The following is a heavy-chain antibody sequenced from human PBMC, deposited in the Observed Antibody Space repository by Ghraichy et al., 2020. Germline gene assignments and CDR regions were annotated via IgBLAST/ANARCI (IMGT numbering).Heavy chain of an antibody. CDR1: GFTFSSYW. CDR3: ARAGASGVVVAAAYDY. Sequence: GESLNISCAASGFTFSSYWMSWVRQAPGKGLEWVANIKQDGSEKYYVDSVKGRFTISRDNAKNSLYLQMNSLRAEDTAVYYCARAGASGVVVAAAYDYWGQGTLVTLSS. V-gene: IGHV3-7*03. J-gene: IGHJ4*02. CDR2: IKQDGSEK. D-gene: IGHD2-15*01.